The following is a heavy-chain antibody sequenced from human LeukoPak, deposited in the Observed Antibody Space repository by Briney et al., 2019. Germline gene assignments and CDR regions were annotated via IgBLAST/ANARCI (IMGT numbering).Heavy chain of an antibody. V-gene: IGHV3-48*03. Sequence: GGSLRLSCAASGFTFSTYEMSWVRQAPGKGLEWVSYIVGGSSDRTYYADSVKGRFTISRENAKNTLYLHMNSLRAEDTAIYYCAREMYGPGLYYFDYWGQGALVTVSS. J-gene: IGHJ4*02. CDR2: IVGGSSDRT. CDR1: GFTFSTYE. CDR3: AREMYGPGLYYFDY. D-gene: IGHD3-10*01.